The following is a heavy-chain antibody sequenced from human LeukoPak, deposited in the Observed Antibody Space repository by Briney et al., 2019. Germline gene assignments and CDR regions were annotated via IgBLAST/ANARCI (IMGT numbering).Heavy chain of an antibody. V-gene: IGHV5-51*01. CDR1: GYTFHNYW. Sequence: GESLKISCKGSGYTFHNYWIAWVRQMPGKGLEWMGIIYPDDSDARYSPSFQGQVSISADKSITTAYLQWSSLKASDTAMYYCARHRGYGGGYDHWGQGTLVTVSS. CDR2: IYPDDSDA. J-gene: IGHJ4*02. CDR3: ARHRGYGGGYDH. D-gene: IGHD2-15*01.